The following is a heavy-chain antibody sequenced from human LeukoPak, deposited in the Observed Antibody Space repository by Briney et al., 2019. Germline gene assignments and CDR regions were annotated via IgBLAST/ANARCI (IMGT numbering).Heavy chain of an antibody. Sequence: GGSLRLSCAASGFTISSYAMSWVRQAPGKGLEWVSAISGSGGSTYYADSVKGRFTISRDNSKNTLYLQMNSLRAEDTAVYYCAKAGGNYITFFDYWGQGTLVTVSS. CDR3: AKAGGNYITFFDY. J-gene: IGHJ4*02. CDR1: GFTISSYA. CDR2: ISGSGGST. V-gene: IGHV3-23*01. D-gene: IGHD4-23*01.